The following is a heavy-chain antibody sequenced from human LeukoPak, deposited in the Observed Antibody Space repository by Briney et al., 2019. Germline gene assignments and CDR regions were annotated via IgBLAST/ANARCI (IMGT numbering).Heavy chain of an antibody. CDR3: ARDMRYSSGWHPFDC. J-gene: IGHJ4*02. CDR2: IYYSGST. D-gene: IGHD6-19*01. V-gene: IGHV4-59*01. Sequence: SETLSLTCTVSGGSISSYYWSWIRQPPGKGLEWIGYIYYSGSTNYNPSLKSRVTISVDTSKNQFSLKLSSATAADTAVYYCARDMRYSSGWHPFDCWGQGTLVTVSS. CDR1: GGSISSYY.